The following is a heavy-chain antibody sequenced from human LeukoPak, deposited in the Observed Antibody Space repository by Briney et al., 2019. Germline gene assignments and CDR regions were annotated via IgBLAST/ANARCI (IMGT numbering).Heavy chain of an antibody. CDR3: ARDFPIVVVPAAMRDYYGMDV. D-gene: IGHD2-2*01. J-gene: IGHJ6*04. Sequence: ASVKVSCKASGYTFTSYGISWVRQAPGQGLEWMGWTSAYNGNTNYAQKLQGRVTMTTDTSTSTAYMELRSLRSDDTAVYYCARDFPIVVVPAAMRDYYGMDVWGKGTTVTVSS. V-gene: IGHV1-18*04. CDR2: TSAYNGNT. CDR1: GYTFTSYG.